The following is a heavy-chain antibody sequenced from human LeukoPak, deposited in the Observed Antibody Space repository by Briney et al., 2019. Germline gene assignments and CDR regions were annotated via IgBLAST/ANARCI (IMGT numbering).Heavy chain of an antibody. Sequence: GASVKVSCKASVYTFTNYYMHWVRQAPGQGLEWMGIINPSVGSTSYAQKFQGRVTMTRDMSTSTVYMELSSLRSDDTAVYFCAREGVVNKAMVSLEYWGQGTLVTVSS. CDR2: INPSVGST. J-gene: IGHJ4*02. CDR3: AREGVVNKAMVSLEY. V-gene: IGHV1-46*01. CDR1: VYTFTNYY. D-gene: IGHD5-18*01.